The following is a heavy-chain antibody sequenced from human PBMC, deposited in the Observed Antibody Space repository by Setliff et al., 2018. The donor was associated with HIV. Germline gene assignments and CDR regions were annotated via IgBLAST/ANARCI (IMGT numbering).Heavy chain of an antibody. V-gene: IGHV3-48*01. D-gene: IGHD3-16*01. J-gene: IGHJ4*02. CDR2: ISRYGNNM. CDR1: GFNFDDYG. CDR3: AAVPWGHSSLIIDH. Sequence: GGSLRLSCAASGFNFDDYGMTWVRQAPGKGLEWISQISRYGNNMYYADSVKGRFTISRDNSKNTLYLQMNSLRAEDTAVYYCAAVPWGHSSLIIDHWGQGTPVTVSS.